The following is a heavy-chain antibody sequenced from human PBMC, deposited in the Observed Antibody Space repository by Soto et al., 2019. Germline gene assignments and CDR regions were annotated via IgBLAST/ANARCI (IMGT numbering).Heavy chain of an antibody. CDR3: VGGDKVVVEYF. CDR1: GGSIISGGYS. V-gene: IGHV4-30-2*01. D-gene: IGHD2-15*01. CDR2: IYHSGST. J-gene: IGHJ4*02. Sequence: PSETLSLTCAVSGGSIISGGYSWSLIRQPPGKGLEWIGYIYHSGSTYYNPSLKSRVTISVDRSKNQFSLKLSSVPAADTAVYSGVGGDKVVVEYFWGRGTLVPVS.